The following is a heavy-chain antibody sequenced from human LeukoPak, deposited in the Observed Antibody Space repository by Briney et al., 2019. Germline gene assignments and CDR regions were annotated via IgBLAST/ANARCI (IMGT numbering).Heavy chain of an antibody. J-gene: IGHJ4*02. V-gene: IGHV3-48*02. CDR2: ISSSSSAI. CDR1: GFTFSSYT. Sequence: GGSLRLSCAASGFTFSSYTMNWVRQAPGKGLEWVSSISSSSSAIYYAASVKGRFTISRDNAKNSLYLQMNNLRDEDTAVYYCARGALRYSDYWGQGTLVTVSS. CDR3: ARGALRYSDY. D-gene: IGHD3-9*01.